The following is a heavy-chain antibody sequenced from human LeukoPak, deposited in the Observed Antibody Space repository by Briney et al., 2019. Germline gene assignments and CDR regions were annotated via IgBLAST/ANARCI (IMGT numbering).Heavy chain of an antibody. D-gene: IGHD2-15*01. CDR2: IYPGDSDT. J-gene: IGHJ4*02. V-gene: IGHV5-51*01. CDR1: GYSFNSYW. Sequence: GESLKISCQGSGYSFNSYWIAWVRQMPGKGLGGMGIIYPGDSDTRYSPSFRGQITISADKSTNTAYLRWSSLKASDTAMYYCARAYYCGGGSCKLEYWGQGTLVTVSS. CDR3: ARAYYCGGGSCKLEY.